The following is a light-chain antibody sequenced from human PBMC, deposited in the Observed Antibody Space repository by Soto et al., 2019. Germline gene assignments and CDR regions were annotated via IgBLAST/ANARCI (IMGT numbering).Light chain of an antibody. J-gene: IGKJ4*01. CDR1: HSVSSD. CDR2: DAS. Sequence: EIVLTQSPVTLSLSPGERATLSCRASHSVSSDLLWYQQKPGQSPRLLISDASTRATGIPARFIGSGSGTDFILPIRRLEPEDFAVFYCQQRNKWPLTFGGGTRVEMK. CDR3: QQRNKWPLT. V-gene: IGKV3-11*01.